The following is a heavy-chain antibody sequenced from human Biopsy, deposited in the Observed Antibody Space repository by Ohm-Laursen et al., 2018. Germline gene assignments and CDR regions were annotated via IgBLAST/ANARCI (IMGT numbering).Heavy chain of an antibody. CDR1: GYIFNNYD. J-gene: IGHJ4*02. CDR2: INPSGSTT. Sequence: ASVKASCKASGYIFNNYDINWVRQAAGQGPEWMGMINPSGSTTSYPQIFQGRATMTRDTSKSTVYMELSSLRSADTAVYFCARNTGWYGDLYYFDYWGQGTLVTVSS. CDR3: ARNTGWYGDLYYFDY. V-gene: IGHV1-46*02. D-gene: IGHD6-19*01.